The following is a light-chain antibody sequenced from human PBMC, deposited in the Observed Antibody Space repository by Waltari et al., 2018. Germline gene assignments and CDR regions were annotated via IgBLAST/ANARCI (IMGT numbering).Light chain of an antibody. CDR3: QQYNSYLLT. J-gene: IGKJ4*01. Sequence: DIQMTQSPSTLSASVGDRVTLTCRASQSISTWLAWYQQKPGKAPKLLIYKASTLGTGVPSRFSGSGSGTEFTLTISSLQPDDFATYFCQQYNSYLLTFGGVTKVEIQ. V-gene: IGKV1-5*03. CDR2: KAS. CDR1: QSISTW.